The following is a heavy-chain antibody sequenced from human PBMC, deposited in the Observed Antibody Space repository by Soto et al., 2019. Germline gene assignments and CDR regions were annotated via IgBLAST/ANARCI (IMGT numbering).Heavy chain of an antibody. Sequence: QVQLVESGGGVVQPGRSLRLSCAASGFTFSSYGMHWVRQAPGKGLEWVAVMSYDGSNKYYVDSVKGRFTISRDKSNNTLYLQMNSLGPEATTVYYCAKVFGLPSPWLVAAGIAVWGQGTRVTVSS. D-gene: IGHD6-19*01. CDR3: AKVFGLPSPWLVAAGIAV. J-gene: IGHJ6*02. CDR2: MSYDGSNK. CDR1: GFTFSSYG. V-gene: IGHV3-30*18.